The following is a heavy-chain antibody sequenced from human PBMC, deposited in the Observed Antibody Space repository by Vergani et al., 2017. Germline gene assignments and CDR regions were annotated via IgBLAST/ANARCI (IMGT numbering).Heavy chain of an antibody. CDR3: ARGNYYGSGTYVDP. J-gene: IGHJ5*02. CDR2: IYSDGET. Sequence: ELQLVESGGGLVQPGGSLRLSCAASGSTVSGNYMTWVRQAPGKGLEWVSNIYSDGETYYADSVKGRVTISRDTSKNTLHLQINNLRVEDTAVYYCARGNYYGSGTYVDPWGQGTLVTVSS. V-gene: IGHV3-66*02. D-gene: IGHD3-10*01. CDR1: GSTVSGNY.